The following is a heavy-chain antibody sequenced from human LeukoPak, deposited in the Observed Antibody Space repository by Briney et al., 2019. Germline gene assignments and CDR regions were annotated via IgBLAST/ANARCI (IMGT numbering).Heavy chain of an antibody. CDR1: GYSFTSYW. J-gene: IGHJ4*02. V-gene: IGHV5-51*01. D-gene: IGHD3-9*01. CDR3: ATFTIPPSAVFDY. Sequence: GESLKISCKGSGYSFTSYWIGWVRQMPGKGLEWMGIIYPGDSDTRYSPSSQGQVTISADKSISTAYLQWSSLKASDTAMYYCATFTIPPSAVFDYWGQGTLVTVSS. CDR2: IYPGDSDT.